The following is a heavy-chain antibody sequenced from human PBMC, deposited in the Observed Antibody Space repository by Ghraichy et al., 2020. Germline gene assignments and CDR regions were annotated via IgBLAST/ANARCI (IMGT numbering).Heavy chain of an antibody. Sequence: SETLSLTCAVYGGSFSGYYWSWIRQPPGKGLEWIGEINHSGSTNYNPSLKSRVTISVDTSKNQFSLKLSSVTAADTAVYYCARGRVVVTAIRSFRPFDYWGQGTLVTVSS. D-gene: IGHD2-21*02. CDR1: GGSFSGYY. CDR2: INHSGST. J-gene: IGHJ4*02. V-gene: IGHV4-34*01. CDR3: ARGRVVVTAIRSFRPFDY.